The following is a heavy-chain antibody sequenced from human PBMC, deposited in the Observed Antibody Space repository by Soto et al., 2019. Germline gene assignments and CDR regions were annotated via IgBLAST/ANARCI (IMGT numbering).Heavy chain of an antibody. CDR3: ARVRDAGNWFDP. CDR2: IDPSDSYT. CDR1: GYSFTSYW. Sequence: PGESLKISCKGSGYSFTSYWISWVHQMPGKGLEWMGRIDPSDSYTNYSPSFQGHVTISADKSISTAYLQWSSLKASDTAMYYCARVRDAGNWFDPWGQGTLVTVSS. J-gene: IGHJ5*02. V-gene: IGHV5-10-1*01.